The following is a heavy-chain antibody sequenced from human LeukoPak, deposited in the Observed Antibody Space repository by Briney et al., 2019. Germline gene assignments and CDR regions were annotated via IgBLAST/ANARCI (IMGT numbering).Heavy chain of an antibody. Sequence: GEYLKVSCKGSGYTFTTYWIGWLRQMPGKGLEWVGIIYPGDSDIRYSPSFQGQVTISADKSITTAYLQWGTLKASDTAMYYCARRGSDYYYGMDVWGQGTTVTVSS. CDR2: IYPGDSDI. CDR3: ARRGSDYYYGMDV. CDR1: GYTFTTYW. V-gene: IGHV5-51*01. J-gene: IGHJ6*02. D-gene: IGHD3-16*01.